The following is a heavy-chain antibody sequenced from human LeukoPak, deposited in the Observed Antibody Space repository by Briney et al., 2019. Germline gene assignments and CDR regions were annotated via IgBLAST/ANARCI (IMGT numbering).Heavy chain of an antibody. CDR3: AREVLRGVRGVMVPPYYYYGMDV. D-gene: IGHD3-10*01. J-gene: IGHJ6*04. CDR1: GGSISSGGYY. V-gene: IGHV4-31*03. CDR2: IYYSGST. Sequence: SETLSLTCTVSGGSISSGGYYWSWVRQHPGKGXXXXGYIYYSGSTYYNPYLKSRVTISVDTSKSQFSLKLSSVTAADTAVYYCAREVLRGVRGVMVPPYYYYGMDVWGKGTTVTVSS.